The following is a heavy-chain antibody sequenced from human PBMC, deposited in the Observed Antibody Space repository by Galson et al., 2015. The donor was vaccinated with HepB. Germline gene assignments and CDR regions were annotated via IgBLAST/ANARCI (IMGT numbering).Heavy chain of an antibody. CDR2: ISAYNGNT. D-gene: IGHD3-3*01. CDR3: ARVMTIGVDFWRGYYRTWFDA. V-gene: IGHV1-18*01. CDR1: GYNFPTYG. J-gene: IGHJ5*02. Sequence: SVKVSCKASGYNFPTYGISWVRQAPGHGLEWMGWISAYNGNTKYAQKVQARITLTRDTSTNTAYMELRSRRSDDTAVYYCARVMTIGVDFWRGYYRTWFDAWGQGTLVTVSS.